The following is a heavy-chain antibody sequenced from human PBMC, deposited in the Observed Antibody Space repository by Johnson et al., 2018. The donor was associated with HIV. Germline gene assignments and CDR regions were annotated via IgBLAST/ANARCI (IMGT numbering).Heavy chain of an antibody. CDR2: ISYDGSYN. CDR1: GFTFSTYA. J-gene: IGHJ3*02. Sequence: VQLVESGGGVVQPGRSLRLSCAASGFTFSTYALHWVRQAPGKGLEWVAVISYDGSYNYYADSVKGRFTISRDNSKNTLYLQMNSLRAEDTAVYYCARETIYSSFPGAFDIWGQGTMVTV. CDR3: ARETIYSSFPGAFDI. D-gene: IGHD6-6*01. V-gene: IGHV3-30*04.